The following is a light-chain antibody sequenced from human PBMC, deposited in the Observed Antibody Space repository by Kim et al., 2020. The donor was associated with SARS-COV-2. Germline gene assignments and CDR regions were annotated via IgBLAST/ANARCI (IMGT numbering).Light chain of an antibody. V-gene: IGKV1-39*01. J-gene: IGKJ1*01. Sequence: DIQMTQSPSSLSASVGDRVTITCRASQSISSYLNWYQQKPGKAPKLLLYGASSLQGGVPSRFSGSGSGTDFTLTISSLQPEDFATYYCQHTYTTPPTFGQGTKVDIK. CDR3: QHTYTTPPT. CDR1: QSISSY. CDR2: GAS.